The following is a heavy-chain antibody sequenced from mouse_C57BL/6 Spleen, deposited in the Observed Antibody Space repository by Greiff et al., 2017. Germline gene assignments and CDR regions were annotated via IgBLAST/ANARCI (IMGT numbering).Heavy chain of an antibody. Sequence: DVKLVESGGGLVKPGGSLKLSCAASGFTFSSYAMSWVRQTPEKRLEWVATISDGGSYTYYPDNVKGRFTISRDNAKNNLYLQMSHLKSEDTAMYYCARAALLRSSWFAYWGQGTLVTVSA. CDR1: GFTFSSYA. D-gene: IGHD1-1*01. CDR3: ARAALLRSSWFAY. CDR2: ISDGGSYT. V-gene: IGHV5-4*03. J-gene: IGHJ3*01.